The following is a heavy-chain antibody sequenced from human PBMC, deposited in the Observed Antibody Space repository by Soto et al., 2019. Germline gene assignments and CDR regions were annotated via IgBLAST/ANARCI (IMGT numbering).Heavy chain of an antibody. J-gene: IGHJ6*02. V-gene: IGHV3-30*04. Sequence: QMQLVESGGGVVQPGGSLRLLCAASGFSYNTYAMHWVRQAPGKGLDWVAVVSSDGNTKDYADSVKGRFTISRDNSNNTLYLQVNSLRPEDTAVYYCAKDVRASYYYGMDVWGQGTTVSVSS. CDR1: GFSYNTYA. CDR3: AKDVRASYYYGMDV. CDR2: VSSDGNTK.